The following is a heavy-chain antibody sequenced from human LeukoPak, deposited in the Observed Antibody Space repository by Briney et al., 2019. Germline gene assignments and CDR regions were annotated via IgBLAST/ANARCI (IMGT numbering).Heavy chain of an antibody. CDR2: MDPNSGNT. CDR1: GYTFTSYD. CDR3: ARIDSSSWYPGGY. V-gene: IGHV1-8*01. Sequence: ASVKVSCKASGYTFTSYDINWVRQATGQGLEWMGWMDPNSGNTGYAQKFQGRVTMTRNTSISTAYMELSSLRSEDTAVYYCARIDSSSWYPGGYWGQGTLVTVSS. J-gene: IGHJ4*02. D-gene: IGHD6-13*01.